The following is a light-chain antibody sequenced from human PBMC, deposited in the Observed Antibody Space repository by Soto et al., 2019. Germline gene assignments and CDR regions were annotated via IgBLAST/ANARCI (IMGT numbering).Light chain of an antibody. J-gene: IGLJ1*01. CDR2: GNT. CDR1: NSNIGAGND. V-gene: IGLV1-40*01. Sequence: QSVLTQPPSVSGAPGQRVTISCTGSNSNIGAGNDVNWYQQFPGTAPKLLIYGNTNRPSGVPDRFSGSKSGTSASLAITGLQIDDEADYYCCSFAGNYIYVFGTGTKLTVL. CDR3: CSFAGNYIYV.